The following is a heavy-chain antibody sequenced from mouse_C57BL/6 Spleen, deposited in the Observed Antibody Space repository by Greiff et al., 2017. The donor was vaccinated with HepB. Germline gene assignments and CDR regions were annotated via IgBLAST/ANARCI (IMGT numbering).Heavy chain of an antibody. CDR1: GYAFSSYW. D-gene: IGHD4-1*01. CDR2: IYPGDGDT. CDR3: ARRDSLTGTGGYFDV. Sequence: QVQLQQSGAELVKPGASVKISCKASGYAFSSYWMNWVKQRPGKGLEWIGQIYPGDGDTNYNGKFKGKATLTADKSSSTAYMQLSSLTSEDSAVYFCARRDSLTGTGGYFDVWGTGTTVTVSS. V-gene: IGHV1-80*01. J-gene: IGHJ1*03.